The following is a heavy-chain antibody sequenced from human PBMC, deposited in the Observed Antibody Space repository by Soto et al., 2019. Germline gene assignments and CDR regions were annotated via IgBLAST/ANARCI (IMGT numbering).Heavy chain of an antibody. J-gene: IGHJ6*02. CDR2: ISSSSTYI. CDR1: GFAFNIYS. D-gene: IGHD3-10*01. Sequence: GGSLRLSCAASGFAFNIYSINWVRQAPGKGLEWVSSISSSSTYIYYADSVKGRFTISRDNAKNSLFLQMNSLRAEDTAVYYCARDQTYFGSGSYYTYYYGMDVWGQGTTVTVSS. CDR3: ARDQTYFGSGSYYTYYYGMDV. V-gene: IGHV3-21*01.